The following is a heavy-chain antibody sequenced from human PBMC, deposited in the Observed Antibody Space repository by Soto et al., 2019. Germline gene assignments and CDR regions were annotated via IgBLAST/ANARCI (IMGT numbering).Heavy chain of an antibody. V-gene: IGHV3-30*18. CDR3: AKAMVGYYYDSSGYSSYYGMDV. CDR2: ISYDGSNK. Sequence: QVQLVESGGGVVQPGRSLRLSCAASGFTFSSYGMNWVRQAPGKGLEWVAVISYDGSNKYYADSVKGRFTISRDNSKNTMYLQMNSLRAEDTAVYYCAKAMVGYYYDSSGYSSYYGMDVWGQGTTVTVSS. J-gene: IGHJ6*02. CDR1: GFTFSSYG. D-gene: IGHD3-22*01.